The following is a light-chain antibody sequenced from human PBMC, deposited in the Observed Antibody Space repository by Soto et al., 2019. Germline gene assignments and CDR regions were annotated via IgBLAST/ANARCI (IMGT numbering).Light chain of an antibody. CDR3: QQYGSSRA. CDR2: GAS. J-gene: IGKJ1*01. CDR1: QSFSSSY. V-gene: IGKV3-20*01. Sequence: EIVLTQSPGTLSLSPGERATLSCRASQSFSSSYLAWYQQKPGQAPRLLIYGASSRATGIPDRFSGSGSGPDFTLTISRLEPEDFAVYYCQQYGSSRAFGQGTKVEIK.